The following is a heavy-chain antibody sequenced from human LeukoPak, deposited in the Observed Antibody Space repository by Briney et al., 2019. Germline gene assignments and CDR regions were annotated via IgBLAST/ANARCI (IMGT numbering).Heavy chain of an antibody. CDR3: AKDRLGAILYFDY. J-gene: IGHJ4*02. D-gene: IGHD1-26*01. Sequence: GGSLRLSCAASGFTFNFSTYAMHWVRQAPGKGLEWVAIISYDESNKYYADSVKGRFTISRDNSEKTLYLQMNSLRAGDTAVYYCAKDRLGAILYFDYWGQGTLVTVSS. CDR2: ISYDESNK. CDR1: GFTFNFSTYA. V-gene: IGHV3-30*04.